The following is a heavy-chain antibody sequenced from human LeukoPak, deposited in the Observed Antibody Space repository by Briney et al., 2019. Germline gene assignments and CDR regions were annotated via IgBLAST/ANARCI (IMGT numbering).Heavy chain of an antibody. CDR2: MSGSGYYT. Sequence: GGSLRLSCAASGFAFSNFAMSWVRQAPGKGLEWVSAMSGSGYYTYYVESVKGRLTISRDNSKNTLYLHMNSLRADDTAVYYCAKMEGQRLYDYCMDVWGRGTTVTVSS. D-gene: IGHD3-3*01. CDR3: AKMEGQRLYDYCMDV. J-gene: IGHJ6*03. V-gene: IGHV3-23*01. CDR1: GFAFSNFA.